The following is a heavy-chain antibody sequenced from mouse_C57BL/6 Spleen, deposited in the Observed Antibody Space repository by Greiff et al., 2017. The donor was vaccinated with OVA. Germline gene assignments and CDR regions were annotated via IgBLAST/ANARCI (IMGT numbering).Heavy chain of an antibody. CDR3: ARGEPITTVVATPFDY. D-gene: IGHD1-1*01. Sequence: VQLQQSGAELVKPGASVKISCKASGYAFSSYWMNWVKQRPGKGLEWIGQIYPGDGDTNYNGKFKGKATLTADKSSSTAYMQLSSLTSEDSAVYFCARGEPITTVVATPFDYWGQGTTLTVSS. CDR2: IYPGDGDT. CDR1: GYAFSSYW. V-gene: IGHV1-80*01. J-gene: IGHJ2*01.